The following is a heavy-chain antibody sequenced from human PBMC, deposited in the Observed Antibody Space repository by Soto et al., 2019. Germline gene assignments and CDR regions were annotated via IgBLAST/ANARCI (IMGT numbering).Heavy chain of an antibody. CDR1: GFTFSSYA. CDR2: ISYDGSNK. CDR3: ARDESEGPSYYYYYGMDV. Sequence: QVQLVESGGGVVQPGRSLRLSCAASGFTFSSYAMHWVRQAPGKGLEWVAVISYDGSNKYYADSVKGRFTISRDNSKNTLYLQMNSLRAEDTAVYYCARDESEGPSYYYYYGMDVWGQGTTVTVSS. J-gene: IGHJ6*02. V-gene: IGHV3-30-3*01.